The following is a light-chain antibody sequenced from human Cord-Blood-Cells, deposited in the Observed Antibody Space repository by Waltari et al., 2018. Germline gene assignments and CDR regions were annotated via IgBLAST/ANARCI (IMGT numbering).Light chain of an antibody. CDR2: WAS. V-gene: IGKV4-1*01. CDR1: HSVLYSSNNKNY. CDR3: QQYYSTPYT. J-gene: IGKJ2*01. Sequence: IVMTQSPDPLAVSLGEGATINCKSRHSVLYSSNNKNYLAWYQQKPGQPPKLLIYWASTRESGVPDRFSGSGSGTDFTLTISSLQAEDVAVYYCQQYYSTPYTFGQGTKLEIK.